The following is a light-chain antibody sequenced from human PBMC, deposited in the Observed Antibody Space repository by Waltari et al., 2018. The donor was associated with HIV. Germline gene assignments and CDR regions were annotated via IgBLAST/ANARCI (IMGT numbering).Light chain of an antibody. Sequence: QLVLTQSPSASASLGASVKLTCTLSSGHSSYAIAWHQQQPEKGPRYLMKLNSDGSHSKGGGIPDRFSGSSSGAERYLTISSLQSEDEADYYCSAWDSSLNVWVFGGGTKLTVL. CDR3: SAWDSSLNVWV. V-gene: IGLV4-69*01. CDR1: SGHSSYA. CDR2: LNSDGSH. J-gene: IGLJ3*02.